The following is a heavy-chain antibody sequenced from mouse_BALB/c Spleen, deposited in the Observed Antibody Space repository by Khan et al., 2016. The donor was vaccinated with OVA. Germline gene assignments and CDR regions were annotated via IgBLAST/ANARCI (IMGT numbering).Heavy chain of an antibody. D-gene: IGHD2-4*01. CDR2: IYPGDGRT. CDR1: GYTFTAYD. CDR3: AREGLRGVGIDY. J-gene: IGHJ4*01. Sequence: QVQLQQAGPELVKPGALVKISCKVSGYTFTAYDINWVKQRPGQGLQWIGWIYPGDGRTEYKEKFKGKATLTEDTSSNTAYMQFSSLTSETAAVYFCAREGLRGVGIDYWGQGTSVSVSS. V-gene: IGHV1S56*01.